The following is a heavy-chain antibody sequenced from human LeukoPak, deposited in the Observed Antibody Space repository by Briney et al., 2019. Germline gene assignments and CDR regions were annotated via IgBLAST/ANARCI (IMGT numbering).Heavy chain of an antibody. J-gene: IGHJ4*02. CDR2: IYTSGST. Sequence: PSQTLSLTCTVSGGSISSGSYYWSWIRQPAGKGLEWIGRIYTSGSTNYNPSLKSRVTISVDTSKNQFSLKLSSVTAADTAVYYCARDWGITTVTYFDYWGQGTLVTVSS. D-gene: IGHD4-17*01. CDR1: GGSISSGSYY. CDR3: ARDWGITTVTYFDY. V-gene: IGHV4-61*02.